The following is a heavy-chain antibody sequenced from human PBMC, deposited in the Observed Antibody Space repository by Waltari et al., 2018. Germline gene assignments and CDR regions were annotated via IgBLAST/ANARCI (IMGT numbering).Heavy chain of an antibody. J-gene: IGHJ4*02. Sequence: IRPPPGKGLEWIGSIYYSGSTYYNPSLKSRVTISVDTSKNQFSLKLSSVTAADTAVYYCARNGESGYRDYWGQGTLVTVSS. CDR3: ARNGESGYRDY. D-gene: IGHD5-12*01. CDR2: IYYSGST. V-gene: IGHV4-39*01.